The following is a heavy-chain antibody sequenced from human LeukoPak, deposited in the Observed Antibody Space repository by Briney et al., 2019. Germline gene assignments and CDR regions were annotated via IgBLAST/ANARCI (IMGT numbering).Heavy chain of an antibody. D-gene: IGHD3-22*01. V-gene: IGHV4-31*03. CDR1: GGSISSGGYY. Sequence: PSETLSLTCTVSGGSISSGGYYWSWIRQHPGKGLEWIGYIYYSGSTYYNLSLKSRVTISVDTSKNQFSLKLSSVTAADTAVYYCARDRFKYYDSSGYYYFYYYGMDVWGQGTTVTVSS. CDR2: IYYSGST. J-gene: IGHJ6*02. CDR3: ARDRFKYYDSSGYYYFYYYGMDV.